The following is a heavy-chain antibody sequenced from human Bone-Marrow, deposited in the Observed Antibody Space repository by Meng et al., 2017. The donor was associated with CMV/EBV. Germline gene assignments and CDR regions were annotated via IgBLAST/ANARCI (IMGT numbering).Heavy chain of an antibody. D-gene: IGHD6-6*01. CDR2: IYYSGST. Sequence: SETLSLTCTVSGGSISSSSYYWGWIRQPPGKGLEWIGSIYYSGSTYYNPSLKSRVTISVDTSKNQFSLKLSSLTAADTAVYYCATGRPAAELMSSIAARWGQGTLVTVLL. CDR3: ATGRPAAELMSSIAAR. V-gene: IGHV4-39*07. CDR1: GGSISSSSYY. J-gene: IGHJ4*02.